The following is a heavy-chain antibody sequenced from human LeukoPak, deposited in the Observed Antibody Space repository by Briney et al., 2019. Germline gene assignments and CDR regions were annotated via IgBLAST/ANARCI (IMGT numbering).Heavy chain of an antibody. Sequence: GGSLRLSCAASGFTFSDFWMGWVRQAPGKGLEGVANINQGGRERYYVDSVKGRFTISRDNAKKTLFVQMNSQRGGDRGVYYCTKGRSNHYWGQRTLVSVST. CDR1: GFTFSDFW. J-gene: IGHJ4*02. V-gene: IGHV3-7*01. CDR2: INQGGRER. CDR3: TKGRSNHY. D-gene: IGHD4-11*01.